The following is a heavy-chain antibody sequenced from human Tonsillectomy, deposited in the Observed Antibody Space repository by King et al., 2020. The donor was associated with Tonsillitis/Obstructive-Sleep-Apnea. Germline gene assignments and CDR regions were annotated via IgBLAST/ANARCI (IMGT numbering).Heavy chain of an antibody. V-gene: IGHV5-51*03. Sequence: VQLVQSGAEVKKPGESLKISCKGSGYSFTSYWIGWVRQMPGKGLEWMGIIYPGDSDTRYSPSFQGQVTFSADKSISTAYLQWSSLKASDTAMYYCARKVTDILTGYYYINYFYYYGMDVWGQGTTVTVS. J-gene: IGHJ6*02. CDR3: ARKVTDILTGYYYINYFYYYGMDV. D-gene: IGHD3-9*01. CDR1: GYSFTSYW. CDR2: IYPGDSDT.